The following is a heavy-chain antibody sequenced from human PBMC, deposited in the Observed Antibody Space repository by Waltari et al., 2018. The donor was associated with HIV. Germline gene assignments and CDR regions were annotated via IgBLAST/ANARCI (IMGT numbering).Heavy chain of an antibody. V-gene: IGHV3-23*01. CDR2: ISGSGGST. CDR1: GFTFSNYG. CDR3: VKEHQYSHSWYSYYGMDV. Sequence: AASGFTFSNYGMSWVRQAPGKGLEWVSTISGSGGSTYYADSVKGRFTVSRDNSKNTLYLQMNSLRAEDTAVYFCVKEHQYSHSWYSYYGMDVWGQGTTVTVSS. D-gene: IGHD6-13*01. J-gene: IGHJ6*02.